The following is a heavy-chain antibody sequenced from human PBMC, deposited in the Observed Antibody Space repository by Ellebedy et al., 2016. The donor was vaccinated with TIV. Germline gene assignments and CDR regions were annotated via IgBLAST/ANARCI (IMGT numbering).Heavy chain of an antibody. Sequence: ASVKVSCXASGYTFTNYGISWVRQAPGQGLELMGWISGYNGNTNYAQKLQGRVTMTTDTSTSTAYMELRSLRSGDTAVYYCARFPGPLRRNYYYYMDVWGKGTTVTVSS. CDR2: ISGYNGNT. D-gene: IGHD4-17*01. CDR1: GYTFTNYG. CDR3: ARFPGPLRRNYYYYMDV. J-gene: IGHJ6*03. V-gene: IGHV1-18*01.